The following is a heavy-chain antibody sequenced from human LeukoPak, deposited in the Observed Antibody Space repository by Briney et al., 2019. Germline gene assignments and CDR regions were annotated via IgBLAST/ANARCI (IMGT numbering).Heavy chain of an antibody. CDR3: ARGSDIVATIWFDP. J-gene: IGHJ5*02. V-gene: IGHV4-39*07. CDR2: IYYSGST. Sequence: PSETLSLTCTVSGGSISSSSYYWGWIRQPPGTGLEWIGSIYYSGSTYYNPSLKSRVTISGDTSKNQFSLKLSSVTAADTAVYYCARGSDIVATIWFDPWGQGILVTVSS. CDR1: GGSISSSSYY. D-gene: IGHD5-12*01.